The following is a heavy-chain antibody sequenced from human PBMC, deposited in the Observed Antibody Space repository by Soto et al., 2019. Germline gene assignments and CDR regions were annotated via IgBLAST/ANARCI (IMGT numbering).Heavy chain of an antibody. V-gene: IGHV4-39*01. CDR1: GGSISSSSYY. CDR3: ARKGYSYGYLDY. D-gene: IGHD5-18*01. J-gene: IGHJ4*02. Sequence: KPSETLSLTCTVSGGSISSSSYYWGWIRQPPGKGLEWIGSIYYSGSTYYNPSLKSRVTISVDTSKNQFSLKLSSVTAADTAVYYCARKGYSYGYLDYWGQGTLVTVSS. CDR2: IYYSGST.